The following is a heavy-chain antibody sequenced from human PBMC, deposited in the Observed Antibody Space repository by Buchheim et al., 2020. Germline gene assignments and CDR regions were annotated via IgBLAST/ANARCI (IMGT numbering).Heavy chain of an antibody. CDR2: ISSSSSTI. CDR3: ASPTYHYYYNMDV. J-gene: IGHJ6*02. Sequence: EVQLVESGGGLVQPGGSLRLSCAASGFTFSSYSLNWVRQAPGKGLEWVSYISSSSSTIYYANSVKGRFTISRDNAKNSLYLQMNSLRAEDTAVYYCASPTYHYYYNMDVWGQGTT. CDR1: GFTFSSYS. D-gene: IGHD4-17*01. V-gene: IGHV3-48*01.